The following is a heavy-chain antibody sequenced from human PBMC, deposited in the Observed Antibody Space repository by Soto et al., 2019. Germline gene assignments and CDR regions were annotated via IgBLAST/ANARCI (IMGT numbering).Heavy chain of an antibody. D-gene: IGHD5-18*01. CDR2: IYYSGST. V-gene: IGHV4-39*01. J-gene: IGHJ6*02. CDR3: TATVEDADTAMVNYYYYGMDV. CDR1: GGSISSSSYY. Sequence: SETLSLTCTVSGGSISSSSYYWGWIRQPPGKGLEWIGSIYYSGSTYYNPSLKSRVTISVDTSKNQFSLKLSSVTAADTAVYYCTATVEDADTAMVNYYYYGMDVWGQGTTVTVSS.